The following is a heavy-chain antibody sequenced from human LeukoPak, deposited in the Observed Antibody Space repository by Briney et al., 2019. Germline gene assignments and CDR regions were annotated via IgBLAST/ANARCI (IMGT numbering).Heavy chain of an antibody. D-gene: IGHD4-17*01. CDR1: GFTFSSYG. J-gene: IGHJ6*02. CDR3: TTGRTDYGDYAFYYYYGMDV. V-gene: IGHV3-15*01. CDR2: IKSKTDGGTT. Sequence: GGSLRLSCAASGFTFSSYGMHWVRQAPGKGLEWVGRIKSKTDGGTTDYAAPVKGRFTISRDDSKNTLYLQMNSLKTEDTAVYYCTTGRTDYGDYAFYYYYGMDVWGQGTTVTVSS.